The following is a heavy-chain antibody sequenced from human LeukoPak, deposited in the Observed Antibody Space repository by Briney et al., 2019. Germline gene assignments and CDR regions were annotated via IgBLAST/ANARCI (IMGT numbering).Heavy chain of an antibody. CDR3: ARVWSSSLDY. CDR2: IIPMFGAA. D-gene: IGHD3-3*01. Sequence: VASVKVSCKASGGTFNSFALTWVRQAPGQGLEWMGGIIPMFGAADYAQKFQGRVTITAGESTSTAYMELNSLRSEDTAVYYCARVWSSSLDYWGQGTLVTVSS. V-gene: IGHV1-69*01. CDR1: GGTFNSFA. J-gene: IGHJ4*02.